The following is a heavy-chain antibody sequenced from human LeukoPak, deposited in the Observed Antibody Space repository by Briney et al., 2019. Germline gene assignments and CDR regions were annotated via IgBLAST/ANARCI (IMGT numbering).Heavy chain of an antibody. V-gene: IGHV3-48*03. Sequence: GGSLRLSCAASGFTFISYEMNWVRQAPGKGLEWVSYISSSGSTIYYADSVKGRFTISRDNAKNSLYLQMNSLRAEDTAVYYCAREHPDWYFDLWGRGTLVTVSS. CDR1: GFTFISYE. CDR2: ISSSGSTI. CDR3: AREHPDWYFDL. J-gene: IGHJ2*01.